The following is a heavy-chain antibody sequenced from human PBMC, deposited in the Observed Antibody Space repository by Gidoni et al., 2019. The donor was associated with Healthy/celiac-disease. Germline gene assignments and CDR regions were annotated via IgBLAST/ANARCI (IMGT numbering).Heavy chain of an antibody. D-gene: IGHD3-10*01. Sequence: QVQLQQWGAGLLKPSETLSLTCAVYGGSFSGYYWSWIRQPPGKGLEWIGEINHSGSTNYNPSLKSRVTISVDTSKNQFSLKLSSVTAADTAVYYCARGSGLWFGESYYYGMDVWGQGTTVTVSS. CDR3: ARGSGLWFGESYYYGMDV. CDR2: INHSGST. J-gene: IGHJ6*02. CDR1: GGSFSGYY. V-gene: IGHV4-34*01.